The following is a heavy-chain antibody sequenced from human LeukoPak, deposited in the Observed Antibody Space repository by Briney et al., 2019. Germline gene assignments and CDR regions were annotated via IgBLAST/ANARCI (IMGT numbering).Heavy chain of an antibody. D-gene: IGHD6-19*01. J-gene: IGHJ4*02. CDR1: GFTFSSYE. CDR2: ISSRGDTI. V-gene: IGHV3-48*03. CDR3: ARGYASAWCDY. Sequence: GGSVRLSCAGSGFTFSSYEMNWVRQAPGKGLEWVSYISSRGDTIYYADSVRGRFTLYRDNARNSLYLQMNSLRAEDTAVYYCARGYASAWCDYWGQGALVTVSS.